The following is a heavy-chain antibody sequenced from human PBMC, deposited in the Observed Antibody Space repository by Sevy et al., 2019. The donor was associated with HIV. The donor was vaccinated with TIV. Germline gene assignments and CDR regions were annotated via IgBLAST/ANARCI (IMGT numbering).Heavy chain of an antibody. CDR2: IYYSGST. D-gene: IGHD3-22*01. Sequence: SETLSLTCTVSGGSISSYYWSWIRQPPGKGLEWIGYIYYSGSTNYNPSLKSRVTISVDTSKNQFSLKLSSVTAADTAVYYCAVSTYYYDSSGYPLYYFDYRGQGTLDTVSS. V-gene: IGHV4-59*01. CDR1: GGSISSYY. J-gene: IGHJ4*02. CDR3: AVSTYYYDSSGYPLYYFDY.